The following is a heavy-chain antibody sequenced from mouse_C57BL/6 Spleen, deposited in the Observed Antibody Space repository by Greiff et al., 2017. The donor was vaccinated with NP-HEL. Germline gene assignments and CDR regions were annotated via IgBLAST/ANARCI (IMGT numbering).Heavy chain of an antibody. J-gene: IGHJ2*01. Sequence: EVQLVESGGGLVKPGGSLKLSCAASGFTFSDYGMHWVRQAPEKGLEWVAYISSGSSTIYYADTVKGRFTISRDNAKNTLFLQMTSLRSEDTAMYYCARPLYYGSSYGYFDYWGQGTTLTVSS. CDR2: ISSGSSTI. CDR1: GFTFSDYG. D-gene: IGHD1-1*01. V-gene: IGHV5-17*01. CDR3: ARPLYYGSSYGYFDY.